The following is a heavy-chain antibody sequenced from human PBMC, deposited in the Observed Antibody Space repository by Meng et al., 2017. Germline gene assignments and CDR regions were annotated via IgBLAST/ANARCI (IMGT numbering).Heavy chain of an antibody. CDR2: IYHGGNT. CDR1: AGSISSVDL. V-gene: IGHV4/OR15-8*02. CDR3: ASWIYSCGWQ. D-gene: IGHD6-19*01. J-gene: IGHJ4*02. Sequence: QLPLLQAGPGPVSPSRTLSFTCVASAGSISSVDLWSWLRQPPGKGLEWIGEIYHGGNTNYNPSLKSRVTISIDKSKNQFSLKLSSVTAADTAVYYCASWIYSCGWQWGQGTLVTVSS.